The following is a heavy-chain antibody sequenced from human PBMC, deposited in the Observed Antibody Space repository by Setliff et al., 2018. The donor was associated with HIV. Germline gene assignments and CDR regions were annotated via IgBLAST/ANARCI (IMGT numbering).Heavy chain of an antibody. D-gene: IGHD6-19*01. CDR3: ARGYTMWLVNYYFDYYYMDL. CDR1: GYTFSTYA. CDR2: INAGNGNT. V-gene: IGHV1-3*01. Sequence: ASVKVSCKASGYTFSTYAMHWVRQAPGQRLEWMGWINAGNGNTKYSQKFQGRVTITRDTSASTAYMELRSLRSDDTAVYYCARGYTMWLVNYYFDYYYMDLWGGGTTVTVSS. J-gene: IGHJ6*03.